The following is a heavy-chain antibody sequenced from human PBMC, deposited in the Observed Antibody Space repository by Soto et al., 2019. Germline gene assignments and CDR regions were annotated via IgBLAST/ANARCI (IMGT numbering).Heavy chain of an antibody. CDR2: ISGRGDST. D-gene: IGHD2-21*01. CDR3: AKEEGVVVNDSRFDP. Sequence: LRLSFAASGFSFMSYAMIWVRQAPGKGLEWVSAISGRGDSTYYADSVKGRFTISRDNSKNILYLQMNSLRAEDTAVYYCAKEEGVVVNDSRFDPWGQGALVTVSS. V-gene: IGHV3-23*01. CDR1: GFSFMSYA. J-gene: IGHJ5*02.